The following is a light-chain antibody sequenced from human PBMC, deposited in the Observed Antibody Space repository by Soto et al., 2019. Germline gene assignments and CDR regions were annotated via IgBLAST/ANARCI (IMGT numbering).Light chain of an antibody. CDR2: DVS. J-gene: IGLJ2*01. CDR1: RSDVGGYNY. V-gene: IGLV2-14*01. Sequence: QSALTQSASVSGSPGQSITISCTGTRSDVGGYNYVSWYQQHPGKAPKLMIYDVSNRPSGVSNRFSGSKSGNTASLTISGLQAEDEADYYCSSYTSSITLIFGGGTKLTVL. CDR3: SSYTSSITLI.